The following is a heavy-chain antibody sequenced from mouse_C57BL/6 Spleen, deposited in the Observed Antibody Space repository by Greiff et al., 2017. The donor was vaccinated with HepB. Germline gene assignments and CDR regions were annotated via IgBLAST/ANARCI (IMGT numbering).Heavy chain of an antibody. CDR2: INPYNGDT. V-gene: IGHV1-20*01. CDR1: GYSFTGYF. Sequence: FQLQQSGPVLVQPGDSVTISCKASGYSFTGYFMNWVLHSHGKSLEWIGRINPYNGDTFYNQKFKGKATLTVDKSSSTAHMELRSLTSEDSAVYYCARSREGYPLAYWGQGTLVTVSA. D-gene: IGHD2-2*01. J-gene: IGHJ3*01. CDR3: ARSREGYPLAY.